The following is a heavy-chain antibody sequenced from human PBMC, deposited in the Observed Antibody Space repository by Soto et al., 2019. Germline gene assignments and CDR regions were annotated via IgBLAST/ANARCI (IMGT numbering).Heavy chain of an antibody. V-gene: IGHV4-39*01. D-gene: IGHD3-22*01. CDR3: ARLKRSLGSSGYYYYYYGMDV. Sequence: SETLSLTCTVSGGSISSSSYYWGWIRQPPGKGLEWIGSIYYSGSTYYNPSLKSRVTISVDTSKNQFSLKLSSVTAADTAVYYCARLKRSLGSSGYYYYYYGMDVWGQGTKVTVYS. CDR1: GGSISSSSYY. CDR2: IYYSGST. J-gene: IGHJ6*02.